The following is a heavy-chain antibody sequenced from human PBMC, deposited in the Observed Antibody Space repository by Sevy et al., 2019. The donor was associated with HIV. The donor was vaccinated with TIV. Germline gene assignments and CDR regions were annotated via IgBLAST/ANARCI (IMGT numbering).Heavy chain of an antibody. CDR2: IWYDGSNK. CDR3: ARDGGIVVVPAAIGLPFDY. CDR1: GFTFSSYG. V-gene: IGHV3-33*01. J-gene: IGHJ4*02. D-gene: IGHD2-2*02. Sequence: GGSLRLSCAASGFTFSSYGMHWVRQAPGKGLEWVAVIWYDGSNKYYADSVKGRFTIPRDNSKNTLYLQMNSLRAEDTAVYYCARDGGIVVVPAAIGLPFDYWGQGTLVTVSS.